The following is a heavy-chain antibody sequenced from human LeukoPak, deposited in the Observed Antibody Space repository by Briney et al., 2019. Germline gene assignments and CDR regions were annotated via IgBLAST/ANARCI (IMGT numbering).Heavy chain of an antibody. J-gene: IGHJ5*02. V-gene: IGHV3-74*01. CDR2: ISPDGSSA. Sequence: GGSLRLSCAASGFTLSSHWMHWVRQAPGKGLVWVSRISPDGSSAYYADSVKGRFTISRDNAKNSLYLQMNSLRAEDTAVYYCARFALVNWFDPWGQGTLVTVSS. D-gene: IGHD2-2*01. CDR1: GFTLSSHW. CDR3: ARFALVNWFDP.